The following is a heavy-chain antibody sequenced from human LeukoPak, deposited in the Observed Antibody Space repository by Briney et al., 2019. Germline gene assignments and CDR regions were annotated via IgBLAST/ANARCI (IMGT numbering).Heavy chain of an antibody. D-gene: IGHD6-19*01. CDR3: AKVIEGAVAFDY. J-gene: IGHJ4*02. CDR1: GYTFTSYY. V-gene: IGHV1-46*01. CDR2: INPSGGST. Sequence: GASVKVSCKASGYTFTSYYMHWVRQAPGQGLEWMGIINPSGGSTSYAQNFQGRVTMTRDTSISTAYMDLRGLRSDDTAVYYCAKVIEGAVAFDYWGQGTLVTVSS.